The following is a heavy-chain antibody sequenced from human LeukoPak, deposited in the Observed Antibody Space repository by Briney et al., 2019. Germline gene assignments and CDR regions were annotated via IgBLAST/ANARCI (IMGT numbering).Heavy chain of an antibody. CDR1: GGSISSYY. J-gene: IGHJ6*03. V-gene: IGHV4-59*08. CDR2: IYYSGST. CDR3: ASVRRGFGESSKYYSYYYMDV. Sequence: SETLSLTCTVSGGSISSYYWSWIRQPPGKGLEWIGYIYYSGSTYYNPSLKSRVTISVDTSKNQLPLKLSAVTAADTAVYYCASVRRGFGESSKYYSYYYMDVWGNGTTVPIS. D-gene: IGHD3-10*01.